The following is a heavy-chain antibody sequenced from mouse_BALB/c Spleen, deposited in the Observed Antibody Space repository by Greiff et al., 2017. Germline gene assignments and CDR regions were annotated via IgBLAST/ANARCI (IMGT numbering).Heavy chain of an antibody. D-gene: IGHD1-1*01. CDR1: GYSITSDYA. J-gene: IGHJ3*01. V-gene: IGHV3-2*02. CDR3: ARSGYYGSSPAWFAY. Sequence: DVHLVESGPGLVKPSQSLSLTCTVTGYSITSDYAWNWIRQFPGNKLEWMGYISYSGSTSYNPSLKSRISITRDTSKNQFFLQLNSVTTEDTATYYCARSGYYGSSPAWFAYWGQGTLVTVSA. CDR2: ISYSGST.